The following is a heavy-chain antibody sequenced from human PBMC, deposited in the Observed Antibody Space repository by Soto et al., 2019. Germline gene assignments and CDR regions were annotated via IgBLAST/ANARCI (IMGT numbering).Heavy chain of an antibody. Sequence: GGSLRLSCAASGFTFSNYGMHWVRQAPGKGLEWVAVISYDGSNKYYADFVKGRFTISRDNSKNTLYLQMNSLRAEDTAVYHCAKDGNEYSSGWYAPSLDYWGQGTLVTVSS. V-gene: IGHV3-30*18. CDR1: GFTFSNYG. CDR2: ISYDGSNK. D-gene: IGHD6-19*01. J-gene: IGHJ4*02. CDR3: AKDGNEYSSGWYAPSLDY.